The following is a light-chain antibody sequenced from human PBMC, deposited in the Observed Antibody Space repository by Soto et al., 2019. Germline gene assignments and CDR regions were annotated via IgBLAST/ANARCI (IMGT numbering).Light chain of an antibody. CDR2: DVS. CDR3: CSYAGSYAYV. J-gene: IGLJ1*01. CDR1: SSDVGGYNY. V-gene: IGLV2-11*01. Sequence: QSALTQPRSVSGSTGQPVTIPCTGTSSDVGGYNYVSWYHQHPGKAPKLMIFDVSKRPPGVPDRFSGFKSGNTASLTISGLQAEDEGDYYCCSYAGSYAYVFVTGTKLTVL.